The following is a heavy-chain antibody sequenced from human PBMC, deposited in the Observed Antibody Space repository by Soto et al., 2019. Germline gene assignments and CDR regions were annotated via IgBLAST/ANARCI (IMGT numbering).Heavy chain of an antibody. CDR1: GGSFSGYY. CDR2: INHSGST. Sequence: PSETLSLTCAVYGGSFSGYYWSWIRQPPGKGLEWIGEINHSGSTNYNPSLKSRVTISVDTSKNQFSLKLSSVTAADTAVYYCARGLISGSHYSGGWYYFDSWGQGTPVTVSS. D-gene: IGHD1-26*01. V-gene: IGHV4-34*01. J-gene: IGHJ4*02. CDR3: ARGLISGSHYSGGWYYFDS.